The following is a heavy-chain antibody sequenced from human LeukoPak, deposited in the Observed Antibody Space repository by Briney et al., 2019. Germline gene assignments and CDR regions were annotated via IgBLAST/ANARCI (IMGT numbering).Heavy chain of an antibody. J-gene: IGHJ1*01. CDR3: AGRIAGSSTGGSSQK. V-gene: IGHV3-7*01. Sequence: GGSLRLSCAASGFIFSNDWMVWVRQAPGKGLEWVANIKQDGSEKHYVDSVKGRFTISRDNAKNSLYLQMNSLGAEDTAVYYWAGRIAGSSTGGSSQKGGRGPLVPVYS. D-gene: IGHD3-10*01. CDR1: GFIFSNDW. CDR2: IKQDGSEK.